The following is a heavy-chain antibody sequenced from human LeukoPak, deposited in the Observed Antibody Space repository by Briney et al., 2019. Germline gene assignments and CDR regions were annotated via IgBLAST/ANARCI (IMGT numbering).Heavy chain of an antibody. J-gene: IGHJ4*02. CDR3: ARARAPLLRFLEWLSD. D-gene: IGHD3-3*01. CDR1: GGSFSGYY. CDR2: INHSGST. Sequence: SETLSLTCAVYGGSFSGYYWSWIRQPPGKGLEWIGEINHSGSTNYNPSLKSRVTISVDTSKNQFSLKLSSVTAADTAVYYRARARAPLLRFLEWLSDWGQGTLVTVSS. V-gene: IGHV4-34*01.